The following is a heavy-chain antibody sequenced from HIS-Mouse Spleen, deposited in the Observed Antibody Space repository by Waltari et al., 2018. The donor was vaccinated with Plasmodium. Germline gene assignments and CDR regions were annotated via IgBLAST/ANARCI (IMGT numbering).Heavy chain of an antibody. CDR3: ASSWYWYFDL. CDR2: IKQDGSEK. CDR1: GIPFSSYW. Sequence: EVQLVESGGGVVQPGGSLSISCAASGIPFSSYWMSWGRQAPGKGLEWVANIKQDGSEKYYVDSVKGRFTISRDNAKNSLYLQMNSLRAEDTAVYYCASSWYWYFDLWGRGTLVTVSS. D-gene: IGHD6-13*01. V-gene: IGHV3-7*01. J-gene: IGHJ2*01.